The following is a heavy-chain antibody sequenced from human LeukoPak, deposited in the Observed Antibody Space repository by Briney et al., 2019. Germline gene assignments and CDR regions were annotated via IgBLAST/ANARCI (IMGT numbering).Heavy chain of an antibody. CDR2: INPNSGGS. J-gene: IGHJ4*02. Sequence: AAVKVPCTASGYTFTGYYMHWVRQAPGQGLEWMGWINPNSGGSNYAQKFQGRVTMTRDTSISTAYMELSRLRSDDTAVYYCARDLVYYDSSGYPDYWGQGTLVTVSS. D-gene: IGHD3-22*01. CDR1: GYTFTGYY. V-gene: IGHV1-2*02. CDR3: ARDLVYYDSSGYPDY.